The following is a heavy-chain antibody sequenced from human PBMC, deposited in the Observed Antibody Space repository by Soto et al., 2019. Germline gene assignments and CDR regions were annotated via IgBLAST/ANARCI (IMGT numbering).Heavy chain of an antibody. J-gene: IGHJ4*02. V-gene: IGHV4-30-2*01. D-gene: IGHD2-15*01. Sequence: QLQLQESGSGLVKPSQTLSLTCAVSGGSISSGGYSWSWIRQPPGKGLEWIGYIYHSGSTYYNPSLKSLVTIPVDRSKNQFSLKLSSVSASVTAVYYCARGMVVAALHWGQGTLVTGSS. CDR1: GGSISSGGYS. CDR3: ARGMVVAALH. CDR2: IYHSGST.